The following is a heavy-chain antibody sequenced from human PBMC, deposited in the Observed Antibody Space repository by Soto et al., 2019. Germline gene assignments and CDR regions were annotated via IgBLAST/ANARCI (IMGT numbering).Heavy chain of an antibody. D-gene: IGHD6-13*01. CDR1: GFTFSSFG. Sequence: SLRLSCAASGFTFSSFGMHWVRQAPGKGLEWVAVIWYDGSNKYYADSVKGRFTISRDNSKNTLYLQMNSLRAEDTAVYYCARVEGSSWDNYYYGMDVWGQGTTVTVSS. CDR3: ARVEGSSWDNYYYGMDV. J-gene: IGHJ6*02. CDR2: IWYDGSNK. V-gene: IGHV3-33*01.